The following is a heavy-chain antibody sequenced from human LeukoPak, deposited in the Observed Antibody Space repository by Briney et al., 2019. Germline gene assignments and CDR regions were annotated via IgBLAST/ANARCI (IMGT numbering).Heavy chain of an antibody. V-gene: IGHV3-23*01. J-gene: IGHJ4*02. CDR1: GGSISSGGYY. Sequence: LSLTCTVSGGSISSGGYYWSWVRQAPGKGLEWVSAISGGGDSTFYADSVKGRFTISRDNSKNTLYLQMNSLRDDDTAVYYCAKSHCGRFSCSRADFWGQGTLVTVSS. D-gene: IGHD2-2*01. CDR2: ISGGGDST. CDR3: AKSHCGRFSCSRADF.